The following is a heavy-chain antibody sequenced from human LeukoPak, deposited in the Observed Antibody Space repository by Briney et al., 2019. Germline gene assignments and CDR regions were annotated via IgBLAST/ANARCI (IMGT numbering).Heavy chain of an antibody. CDR3: ARDHTRIQPGL. Sequence: SVKVSCKASGGTFSSYAISWVRQAPGHGLEWMGGIIPIFGTANYAQKLQGRVTITADESTSTAYMELSSLRSEDTAVYYCARDHTRIQPGLWGQGTLVTVSS. CDR1: GGTFSSYA. CDR2: IIPIFGTA. D-gene: IGHD5-18*01. J-gene: IGHJ4*02. V-gene: IGHV1-69*13.